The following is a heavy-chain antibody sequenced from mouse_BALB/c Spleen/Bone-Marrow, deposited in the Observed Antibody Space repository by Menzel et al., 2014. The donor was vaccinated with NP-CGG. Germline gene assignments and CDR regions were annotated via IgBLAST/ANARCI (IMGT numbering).Heavy chain of an antibody. V-gene: IGHV5-6-4*01. J-gene: IGHJ4*01. CDR3: TRDAMDY. Sequence: EVKLMESGGGLVRPGGSLKLSCAASGFTFSSYTMSWVRQTPEKRLEWVATISSGGSYTYYPDSVKGRFTIPRDNAKNSLYLQMSSLEAEDTAMYYCTRDAMDYWGQGTSVTVSS. CDR2: ISSGGSYT. CDR1: GFTFSSYT.